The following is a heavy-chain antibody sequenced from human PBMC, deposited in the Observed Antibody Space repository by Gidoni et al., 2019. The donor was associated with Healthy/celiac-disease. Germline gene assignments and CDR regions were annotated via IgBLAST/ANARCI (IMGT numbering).Heavy chain of an antibody. CDR3: ARATVTTNNWFDP. J-gene: IGHJ5*02. Sequence: QVQLVESGGGVVQPGRSLSLSCAASGFTFSRYAMHWVRQAPGKGLEWVAVISYDGSNKYYADSVKGRFTISRDNSKNTLYLQMNSLRAEDTAVYYCARATVTTNNWFDPWGQGTLVTVSS. CDR1: GFTFSRYA. D-gene: IGHD4-17*01. CDR2: ISYDGSNK. V-gene: IGHV3-30-3*01.